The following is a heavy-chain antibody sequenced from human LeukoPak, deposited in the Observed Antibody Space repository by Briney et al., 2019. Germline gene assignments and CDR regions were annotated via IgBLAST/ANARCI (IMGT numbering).Heavy chain of an antibody. D-gene: IGHD3-10*01. J-gene: IGHJ6*02. CDR2: ISSSSSYI. CDR1: GFTFSSYS. Sequence: GGSLRLSCAASGFTFSSYSMNWVRQAPGKGLEWVSSISSSSSYIYYADSVKGRFTISRDNAKNSLYLQMNSLRAEDTAVYYCARDNGSGSYLPGYGMDVWGQGTTVTVSS. V-gene: IGHV3-21*01. CDR3: ARDNGSGSYLPGYGMDV.